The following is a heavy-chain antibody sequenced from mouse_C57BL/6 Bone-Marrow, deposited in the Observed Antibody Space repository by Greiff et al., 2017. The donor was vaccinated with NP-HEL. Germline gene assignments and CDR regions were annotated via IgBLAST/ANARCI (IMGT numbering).Heavy chain of an antibody. Sequence: VQVVESGAELARPGASVKLSCKASGYTFTSYGISWVKQRTGQGLEWIGEIYPRSGNTYYNEKFKGKATLTADKSSSTAYMELRSLTSEDSAVYFCARDCGVVAPFDYWGQGTTLTVSS. J-gene: IGHJ2*01. CDR3: ARDCGVVAPFDY. V-gene: IGHV1-81*01. CDR2: IYPRSGNT. D-gene: IGHD1-1*01. CDR1: GYTFTSYG.